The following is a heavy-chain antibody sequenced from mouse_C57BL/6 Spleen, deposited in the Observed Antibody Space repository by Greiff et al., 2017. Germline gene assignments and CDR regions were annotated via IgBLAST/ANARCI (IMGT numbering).Heavy chain of an antibody. J-gene: IGHJ1*03. CDR1: GYTFTSYG. Sequence: VQLQQSGAELARPGASVKLSCKASGYTFTSYGIRWVKQRTGQGLEWIGEIYPTSGNTYYNEKFKGKATLTADKSSSTAYMELRSLTSEDSAVYFGASGGYDDEAGDWDFDDWGTGTTVTVSS. CDR2: IYPTSGNT. CDR3: ASGGYDDEAGDWDFDD. D-gene: IGHD2-4*01. V-gene: IGHV1-81*01.